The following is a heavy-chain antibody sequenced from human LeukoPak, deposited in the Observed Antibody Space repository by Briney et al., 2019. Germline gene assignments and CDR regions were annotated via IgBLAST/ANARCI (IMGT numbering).Heavy chain of an antibody. D-gene: IGHD3-10*01. CDR2: INSRSSTI. CDR1: GFTFSTHD. V-gene: IGHV3-48*04. J-gene: IGHJ6*02. CDR3: AKDLWFGESYYYGMDV. Sequence: PGGSLRLSCAASGFTFSTHDVNWVRQAPGKGLEWVSFINSRSSTIYYADSVKGRFTISRDNAKNSLYLQMNSLRAEDTALYYCAKDLWFGESYYYGMDVWGQGTTVTVSS.